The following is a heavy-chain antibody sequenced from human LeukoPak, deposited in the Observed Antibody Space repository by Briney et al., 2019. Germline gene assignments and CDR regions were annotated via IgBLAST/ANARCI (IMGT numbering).Heavy chain of an antibody. CDR1: GYTFTGYY. CDR3: ARDRHHHYDILTGYYSAWDY. J-gene: IGHJ4*02. V-gene: IGHV1-2*02. CDR2: INPNSGGT. Sequence: ASVKLSCKASGYTFTGYYMHWVRHPPRPGLEWKGWINPNSGGTNYAQKFQGRVTMTRDTSISTAYMELRSLRSDDTAVYYCARDRHHHYDILTGYYSAWDYWGQGTLVTVSS. D-gene: IGHD3-9*01.